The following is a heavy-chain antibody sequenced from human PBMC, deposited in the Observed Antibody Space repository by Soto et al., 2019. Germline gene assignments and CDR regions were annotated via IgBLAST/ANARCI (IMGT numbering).Heavy chain of an antibody. J-gene: IGHJ4*02. D-gene: IGHD4-17*01. Sequence: GGSLRLSCAASGFTFSSYGMYWVRQAPGKGLEWVAVISYDGSNKYYADSVKGRFTISRDNSKNTLYLQMNSLRADDTAVYYCALGGSQLTTVITAYWGQGPLVTVSS. CDR1: GFTFSSYG. V-gene: IGHV3-30*03. CDR3: ALGGSQLTTVITAY. CDR2: ISYDGSNK.